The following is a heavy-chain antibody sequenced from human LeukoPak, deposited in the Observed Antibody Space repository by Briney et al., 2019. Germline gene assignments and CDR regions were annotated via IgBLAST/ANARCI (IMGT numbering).Heavy chain of an antibody. D-gene: IGHD2-2*01. CDR3: ARQGLIVAAATNWFDP. Sequence: GGSLRLSCAASGFTFSSYWMSWVRQAPGKGLEWLANVKQDGFEKYYVDSVKGRFTISRDNAQNSLYLQMNSLRAEDTAVYYCARQGLIVAAATNWFDPRGQGTLVTVSS. J-gene: IGHJ5*02. V-gene: IGHV3-7*01. CDR2: VKQDGFEK. CDR1: GFTFSSYW.